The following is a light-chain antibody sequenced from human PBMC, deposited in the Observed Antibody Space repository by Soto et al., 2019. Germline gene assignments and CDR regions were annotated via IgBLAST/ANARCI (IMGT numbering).Light chain of an antibody. V-gene: IGKV1-39*01. CDR2: AAS. Sequence: DIQMTQSPSSLSASVGDRVTITCRASRTISSYLNWYQQKPGKAPNLLIYAASNLQGGVPSRFSGSGSGTDFTLTISSXHSEDFATYFCQQTYSTPGTFGQGTKVDIK. CDR3: QQTYSTPGT. CDR1: RTISSY. J-gene: IGKJ1*01.